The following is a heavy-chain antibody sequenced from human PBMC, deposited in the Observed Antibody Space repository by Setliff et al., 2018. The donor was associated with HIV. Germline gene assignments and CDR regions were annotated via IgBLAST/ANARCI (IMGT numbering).Heavy chain of an antibody. V-gene: IGHV2-5*02. CDR1: GFSLSTSGVG. CDR3: ARILQDPFSHFYYYFYMDV. J-gene: IGHJ6*03. Sequence: SGPTLVNPTQTLTLTCTFSGFSLSTSGVGVGWIRQPPGKALEWLALIYWDDDKRYSPSLESRPTITKDTSKNQVVLTMTNMDPVDTATYYCARILQDPFSHFYYYFYMDVWGKGTTVTVSS. CDR2: IYWDDDK. D-gene: IGHD3-3*02.